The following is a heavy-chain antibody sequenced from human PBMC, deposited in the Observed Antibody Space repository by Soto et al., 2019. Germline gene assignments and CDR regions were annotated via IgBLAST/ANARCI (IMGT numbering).Heavy chain of an antibody. J-gene: IGHJ4*02. CDR2: ISGSGGST. D-gene: IGHD3-3*01. CDR1: GFTFSSYA. V-gene: IGHV3-23*01. Sequence: PGGSLRLSCAASGFTFSSYAMSWVRQAPGKGLEWVSAISGSGGSTYYADSVKGRFTISRDNSKNTLYLQMNSLRAEDTAVYYCAKGRFGVVIIIGPVDYWGQGTLVTVSS. CDR3: AKGRFGVVIIIGPVDY.